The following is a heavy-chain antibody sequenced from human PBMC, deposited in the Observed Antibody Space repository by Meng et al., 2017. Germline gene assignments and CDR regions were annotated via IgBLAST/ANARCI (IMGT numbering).Heavy chain of an antibody. V-gene: IGHV4-38-2*02. J-gene: IGHJ3*02. Sequence: SETLSLTCTVSGYSISSGYYWGWIRQPPGKGLEWIGSIYHSGRTYYNPSLKSRVTISVDTSKNQFSLKLSSVTAADTAVYYCAKGTLGATTDAFDIWGQGTMVTVSS. D-gene: IGHD1-26*01. CDR2: IYHSGRT. CDR3: AKGTLGATTDAFDI. CDR1: GYSISSGYY.